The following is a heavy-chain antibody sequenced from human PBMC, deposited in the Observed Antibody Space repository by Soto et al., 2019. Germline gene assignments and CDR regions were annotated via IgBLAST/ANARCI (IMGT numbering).Heavy chain of an antibody. V-gene: IGHV6-1*01. J-gene: IGHJ3*02. CDR1: GDSVSSNSAA. D-gene: IGHD6-13*01. Sequence: PSQTLSLTCAISGDSVSSNSAAWNWIRQSPSRGLEWLGRTYYRSKWYNDYAVSVKSRITINPDTSKNQFSLQLNSVTPEDTAVYYCARVAGYSSSWYSLGALDIWGQGTMVTVS. CDR3: ARVAGYSSSWYSLGALDI. CDR2: TYYRSKWYN.